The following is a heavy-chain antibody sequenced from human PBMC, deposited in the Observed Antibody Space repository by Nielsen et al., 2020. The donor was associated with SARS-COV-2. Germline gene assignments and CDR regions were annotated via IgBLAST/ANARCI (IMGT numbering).Heavy chain of an antibody. CDR1: GFTFTAYW. Sequence: GGSLRLSCTASGFTFTAYWMHWVRQAPGKGLTWVSHINFDGTGTSYADSVRGRFTTSRDNAKNTLYLQMNSLRAEDTAVYFCTNWNDGYWGQGTPVTVSS. CDR2: INFDGTGT. J-gene: IGHJ4*02. D-gene: IGHD1-1*01. CDR3: TNWNDGY. V-gene: IGHV3-74*01.